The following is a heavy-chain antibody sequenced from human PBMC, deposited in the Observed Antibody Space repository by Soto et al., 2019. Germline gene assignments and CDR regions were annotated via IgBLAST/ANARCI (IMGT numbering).Heavy chain of an antibody. D-gene: IGHD6-6*01. CDR1: GGSIRSYC. V-gene: IGHV4-59*12. CDR3: ARGRGSSSSGPGNWFDP. J-gene: IGHJ5*02. Sequence: SETLSLTCTVSGGSIRSYCWTWIRQPPGEGLEWIGGINNSGTTNYNPSLKSRVTISVDTSKNQFSLKLSSVTAADTAVYYCARGRGSSSSGPGNWFDPWGQGTLVTVSS. CDR2: INNSGTT.